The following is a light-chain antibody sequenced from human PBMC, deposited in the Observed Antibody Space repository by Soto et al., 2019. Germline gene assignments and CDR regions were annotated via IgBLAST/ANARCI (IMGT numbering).Light chain of an antibody. V-gene: IGKV1-39*01. Sequence: DIQMTQSPSSLSASVGDRVTITCRASRNISIFLNWYQQRPGKAPKLLIYAASSLLSGVPSRFSGSGSGTDFTLTISSLQVEDFATYFCQQSFTTPPYTFGQGTKLDIK. CDR1: RNISIF. CDR2: AAS. J-gene: IGKJ2*01. CDR3: QQSFTTPPYT.